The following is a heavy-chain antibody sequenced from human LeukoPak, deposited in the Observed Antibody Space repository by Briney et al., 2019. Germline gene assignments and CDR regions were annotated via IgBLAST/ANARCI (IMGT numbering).Heavy chain of an antibody. D-gene: IGHD3-22*01. J-gene: IGHJ4*02. Sequence: SETLSLTCTVSGGSISTYYWSWIRQPPGKGLEWIGYIYYTGRTNYSPSLKSRVTISVDTSKDQFSLKLISVTAADTAVYYCAGVRALSYYDSSGDLYYFQYWGQGTLVTVSS. CDR3: AGVRALSYYDSSGDLYYFQY. CDR2: IYYTGRT. V-gene: IGHV4-59*01. CDR1: GGSISTYY.